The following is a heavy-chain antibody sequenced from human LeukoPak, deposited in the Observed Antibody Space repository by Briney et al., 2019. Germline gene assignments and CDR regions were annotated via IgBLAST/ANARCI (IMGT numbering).Heavy chain of an antibody. CDR3: ARVGATKERVYYGMDV. D-gene: IGHD1-26*01. Sequence: GASVKVSCKASGYTFTSYDINWVRQATGQGLEWMGWMNPNSGNTGYAQKFQGRVTITRDTSASTAYMELSSLRSEDTAVYYCARVGATKERVYYGMDVWGQGTTVTVSS. V-gene: IGHV1-8*01. CDR1: GYTFTSYD. J-gene: IGHJ6*02. CDR2: MNPNSGNT.